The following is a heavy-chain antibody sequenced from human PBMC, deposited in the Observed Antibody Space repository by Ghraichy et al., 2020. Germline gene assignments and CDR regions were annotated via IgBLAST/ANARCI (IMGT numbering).Heavy chain of an antibody. J-gene: IGHJ6*02. Sequence: ESLNISCAASGFTFSSYDMHWVRQATGKGLEWFSAIGTAGDTYYPGSVKGRFTISRENAKNSLYLQMNSLRAGETAVYYCARARDRYSSSWYGPDGMDVWGQGTTVTVSS. CDR3: ARARDRYSSSWYGPDGMDV. V-gene: IGHV3-13*01. CDR2: IGTAGDT. D-gene: IGHD6-13*01. CDR1: GFTFSSYD.